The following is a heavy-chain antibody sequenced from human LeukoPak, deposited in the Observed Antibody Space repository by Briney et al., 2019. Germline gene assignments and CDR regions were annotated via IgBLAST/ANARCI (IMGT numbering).Heavy chain of an antibody. Sequence: GGSLRLSCAASGFTFSSYAMSWVRQAPGKGLEWVSVISGSGGSTYYTDSVKGRFTISRDNSKNTLYLQMNSLRAEDTAVYYCAKDLIGSGSYDYWGQGTLVTVSS. CDR1: GFTFSSYA. J-gene: IGHJ4*02. V-gene: IGHV3-23*01. CDR2: ISGSGGST. CDR3: AKDLIGSGSYDY. D-gene: IGHD1-26*01.